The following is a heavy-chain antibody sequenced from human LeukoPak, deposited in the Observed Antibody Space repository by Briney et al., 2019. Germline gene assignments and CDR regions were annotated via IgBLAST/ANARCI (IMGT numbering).Heavy chain of an antibody. CDR3: ARGRGYSGYDYTRFDY. Sequence: PSETLSLTCAVYGGSFSGYYWSWIRQPPGKGLEWIGEINHSGSTNYNPSLKSRVTISVDTSKNQFSLKLSPVTAADTAVYYCARGRGYSGYDYTRFDYWGQGTLVTVSS. D-gene: IGHD5-12*01. V-gene: IGHV4-34*01. J-gene: IGHJ4*02. CDR2: INHSGST. CDR1: GGSFSGYY.